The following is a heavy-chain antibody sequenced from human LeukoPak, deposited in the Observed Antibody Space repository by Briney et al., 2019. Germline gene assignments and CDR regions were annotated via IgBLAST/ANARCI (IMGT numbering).Heavy chain of an antibody. D-gene: IGHD2-15*01. V-gene: IGHV3-21*04. J-gene: IGHJ4*02. CDR1: GFTFSSYS. CDR3: AKEYCRGGSCYGGLSH. CDR2: ISSSSSYI. Sequence: GGSLRLSCAASGFTFSSYSMNWVRQAPGKGLEWVSSISSSSSYIYYADSVKGRFTISRDNAKNSLYLQMNSLRAEDMALYYCAKEYCRGGSCYGGLSHWGQGTLVTVSS.